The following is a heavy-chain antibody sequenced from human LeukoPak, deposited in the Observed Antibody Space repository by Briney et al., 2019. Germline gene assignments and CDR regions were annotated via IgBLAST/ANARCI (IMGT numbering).Heavy chain of an antibody. J-gene: IGHJ5*02. V-gene: IGHV1-69*05. Sequence: SVKVSCKASGGTFSSYAISWVRQAPGQGLEWMGGIIPIFGTANYAQKFQGRVTITTDESTSTAYMELSSLRSEDTAVYYCAREESYYYDSSGYSNWFDPWGQGTLVTVSS. D-gene: IGHD3-22*01. CDR2: IIPIFGTA. CDR3: AREESYYYDSSGYSNWFDP. CDR1: GGTFSSYA.